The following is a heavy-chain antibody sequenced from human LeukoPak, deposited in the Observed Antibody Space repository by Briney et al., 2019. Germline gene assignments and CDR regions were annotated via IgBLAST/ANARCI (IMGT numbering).Heavy chain of an antibody. J-gene: IGHJ6*02. Sequence: ASVKVSCKASGYTFTGYYMHWVRQAPGQGLEWMGWINPNSGNTGYAQKFQGRVTMTRNTSISTAYMELSSLRSEDTAVYYCARLNFYDSDLYYYYYGMDVWGQGTTVTVSS. V-gene: IGHV1-8*02. CDR2: INPNSGNT. CDR3: ARLNFYDSDLYYYYYGMDV. CDR1: GYTFTGYY. D-gene: IGHD3-3*01.